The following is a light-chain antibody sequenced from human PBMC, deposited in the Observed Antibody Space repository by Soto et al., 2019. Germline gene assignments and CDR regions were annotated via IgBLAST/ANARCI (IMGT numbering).Light chain of an antibody. V-gene: IGKV3-15*01. CDR3: QQYNNCPPWT. J-gene: IGKJ1*01. CDR1: QSVSSN. Sequence: EIVMTQSPATLSVSPGERATLSCRASQSVSSNLAWYQQKPGQAPRLLIYGASTRATGIPARFSGSGSGTAFTLTLISLQSEAVAVYYCQQYNNCPPWTFGQGTKVEIK. CDR2: GAS.